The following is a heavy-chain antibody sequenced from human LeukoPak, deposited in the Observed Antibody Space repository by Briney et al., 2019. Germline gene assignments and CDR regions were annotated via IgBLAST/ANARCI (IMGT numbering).Heavy chain of an antibody. J-gene: IGHJ4*02. CDR3: ASRTQTQDY. CDR1: GYTFTSYA. V-gene: IGHV1-69*05. Sequence: GASVKVSCKASGYTFTSYAMNWVRQAPGQGLEWMGGIIPIFGTANYAQKFQGRVTITTDESTSTAYMELSSLRSEDTAVYYCASRTQTQDYWGQGTLVTVSS. CDR2: IIPIFGTA.